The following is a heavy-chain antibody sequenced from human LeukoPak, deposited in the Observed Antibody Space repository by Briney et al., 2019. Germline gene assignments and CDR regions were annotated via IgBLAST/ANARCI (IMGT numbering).Heavy chain of an antibody. Sequence: GASVKVSCKASGYTFTSDDINWARQATGQGLEWMGWMNPNSGNTGYAQKFQGRVTMTRNISISTAYMELSSLRSEDTAVYYCAGGVWQGSYSSAYYTFDYWGQGILVTVSS. CDR2: MNPNSGNT. CDR1: GYTFTSDD. D-gene: IGHD6-19*01. J-gene: IGHJ4*02. CDR3: AGGVWQGSYSSAYYTFDY. V-gene: IGHV1-8*01.